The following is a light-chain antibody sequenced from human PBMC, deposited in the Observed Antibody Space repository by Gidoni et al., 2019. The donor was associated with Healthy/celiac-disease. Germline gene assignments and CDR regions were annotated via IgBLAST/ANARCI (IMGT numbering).Light chain of an antibody. CDR3: QQYNSYSGYT. CDR1: QSISSW. V-gene: IGKV1-5*03. J-gene: IGKJ2*01. CDR2: KAS. Sequence: DIQMTQSPSTLSASVGDRVTITCRASQSISSWLAWYQQKPGKAPKLLIYKASSLESGVPSRFSGSGSGTEFTLTSSNLQPDDFATYYCQQYNSYSGYTFSQGTKLEIK.